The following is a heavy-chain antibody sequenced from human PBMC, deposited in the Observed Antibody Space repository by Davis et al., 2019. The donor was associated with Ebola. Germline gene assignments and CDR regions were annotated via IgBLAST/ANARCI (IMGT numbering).Heavy chain of an antibody. CDR1: GGSISSSSDY. Sequence: MPSETLSLTCTVSGGSISSSSDYWGWIRQPPGKGLEWIGSIYYSGSTYYNPSLKSRVTISVDTSKNQFSLKLSSVTAADTAVYYCARVRKMITFGGVIVIGSAFDIWGQGTMVTVSS. CDR2: IYYSGST. J-gene: IGHJ3*02. D-gene: IGHD3-16*02. V-gene: IGHV4-39*01. CDR3: ARVRKMITFGGVIVIGSAFDI.